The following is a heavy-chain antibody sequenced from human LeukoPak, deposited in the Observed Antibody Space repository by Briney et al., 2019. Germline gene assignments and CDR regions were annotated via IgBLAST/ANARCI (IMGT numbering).Heavy chain of an antibody. CDR3: ARSKVPATGNWFDP. CDR2: INHSGST. J-gene: IGHJ5*02. CDR1: GGSFSGYY. D-gene: IGHD2-21*02. Sequence: PSETLSLTCAVYGGSFSGYYWSWIRQPPGKGLEWIGEINHSGSTNYNPSLKKRFTISGGTSKSQFSLKLSSVTAADTAVYYCARSKVPATGNWFDPWGQGTLVTVSS. V-gene: IGHV4-34*01.